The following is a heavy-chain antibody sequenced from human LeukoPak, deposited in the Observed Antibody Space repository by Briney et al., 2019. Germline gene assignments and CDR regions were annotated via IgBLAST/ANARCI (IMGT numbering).Heavy chain of an antibody. D-gene: IGHD3-3*01. CDR3: VRHHYDFWSGYPNWFDP. J-gene: IGHJ5*02. Sequence: PSETLSLTCTVSGGSISSSNYYWGWIRQPPGKRLEWIGSIYYSGSTYYNPSLKSRVTISVDTSKNQFSLKLSSVTAADTAVHYCVRHHYDFWSGYPNWFDPWGQETLVTVSS. CDR1: GGSISSSNYY. CDR2: IYYSGST. V-gene: IGHV4-39*01.